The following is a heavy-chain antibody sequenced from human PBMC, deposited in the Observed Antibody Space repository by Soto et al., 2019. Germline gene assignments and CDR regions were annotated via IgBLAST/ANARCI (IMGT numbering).Heavy chain of an antibody. Sequence: QVQLQESGPGLVKPSETLSLTCTVSGGSVSSGSYYWSWIRQPPGKGLEWIGYIYYSGSTNYNPSLKSRVTISVDTSKNQFSLKLSSVTAADTAVYYCARLLRDAFDIWGQGTLVNVSS. CDR2: IYYSGST. V-gene: IGHV4-61*01. CDR3: ARLLRDAFDI. D-gene: IGHD2-15*01. J-gene: IGHJ3*02. CDR1: GGSVSSGSYY.